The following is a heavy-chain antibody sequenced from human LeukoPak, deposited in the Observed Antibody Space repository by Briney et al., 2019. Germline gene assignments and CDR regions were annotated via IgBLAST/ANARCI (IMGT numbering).Heavy chain of an antibody. Sequence: SETLSLTCTVSGGSISNSYWSWIRQPAGKGLEWIGRIYPTDITTYNPSLKSRVTLSVDTSKNQFSLKVNSVTAADAAVYYCARGPGQLTSECFDSWGQGILVTVSS. CDR1: GGSISNSY. V-gene: IGHV4-4*07. CDR3: ARGPGQLTSECFDS. CDR2: IYPTDIT. J-gene: IGHJ5*01. D-gene: IGHD6-13*01.